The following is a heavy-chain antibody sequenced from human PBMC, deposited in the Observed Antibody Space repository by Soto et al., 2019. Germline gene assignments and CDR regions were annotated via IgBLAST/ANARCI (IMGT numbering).Heavy chain of an antibody. J-gene: IGHJ4*02. D-gene: IGHD6-19*01. CDR3: ARGGWAVAEN. Sequence: VQLVESGGDLVQPGGSLRLSCAASGFTFSSFYMHWVRQAPGKGLVWVARINRDGSSKNYADSVKGRFTISRDNAKNALYLQMNSLGGDDTAVYYSARGGWAVAENWGQGTLVTVSS. CDR2: INRDGSSK. V-gene: IGHV3-74*01. CDR1: GFTFSSFY.